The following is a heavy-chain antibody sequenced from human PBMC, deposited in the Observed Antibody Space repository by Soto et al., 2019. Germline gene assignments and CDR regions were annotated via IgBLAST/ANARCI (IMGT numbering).Heavy chain of an antibody. CDR1: GFTFDNYA. CDR2: ISGSGDST. Sequence: GGSLRLSCAASGFTFDNYAMSWVRQAPGKGLEWVSAISGSGDSTYYADSMKGRITISRDNSKNTLYLQMNSLRAEDTAIYYCAKVLCGGASCYIYYFDYWGQGTLVTVSS. D-gene: IGHD2-15*01. CDR3: AKVLCGGASCYIYYFDY. V-gene: IGHV3-23*01. J-gene: IGHJ4*02.